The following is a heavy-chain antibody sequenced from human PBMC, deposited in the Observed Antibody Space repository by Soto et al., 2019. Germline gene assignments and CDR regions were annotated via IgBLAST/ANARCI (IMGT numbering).Heavy chain of an antibody. CDR2: VYYSGST. Sequence: QVQLQESGPGLVKPSETLSLTCTVSGDSFSFYYWSWIRQPPGKGLEWIGYVYYSGSTIYNPSLTSRSTISMDTSNSQISLKLDSVTAADTAVYFCARVGEGAVVFDFWGRGTLVAVSS. J-gene: IGHJ4*02. CDR3: ARVGEGAVVFDF. D-gene: IGHD6-19*01. CDR1: GDSFSFYY. V-gene: IGHV4-59*01.